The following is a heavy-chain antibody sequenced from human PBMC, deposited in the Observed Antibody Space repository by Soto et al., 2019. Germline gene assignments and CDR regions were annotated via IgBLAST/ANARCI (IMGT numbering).Heavy chain of an antibody. CDR2: IKGKGGNGAT. Sequence: EVQLVESGGGLVKPGGSTRLSCAASGFTFIYAWMTWVRQAPGKGLEWVARIKGKGGNGATDYAAPVKGRFTISRDDSRNTLYLQMTSLKTEDTAVYYCTAGDGRPDNDFWGQGTLVTVSP. V-gene: IGHV3-15*01. CDR3: TAGDGRPDNDF. CDR1: GFTFIYAW. J-gene: IGHJ4*02. D-gene: IGHD2-21*02.